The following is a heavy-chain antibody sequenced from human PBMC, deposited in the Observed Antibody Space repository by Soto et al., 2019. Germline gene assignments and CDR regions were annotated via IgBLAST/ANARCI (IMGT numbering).Heavy chain of an antibody. J-gene: IGHJ3*02. V-gene: IGHV1-2*04. CDR2: INPNSGDT. CDR3: ARVLSTEAFDI. Sequence: GASVKVSCKASGYTFTGYYMHWVRQAPGQGLEWMGWINPNSGDTNYAQKFQGWVTMTRDTSISTAYMELSRLRSDDTAVYYCARVLSTEAFDIRGQGTMVTVSS. CDR1: GYTFTGYY.